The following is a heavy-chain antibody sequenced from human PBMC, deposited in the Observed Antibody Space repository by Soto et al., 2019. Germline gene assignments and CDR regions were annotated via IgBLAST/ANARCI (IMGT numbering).Heavy chain of an antibody. V-gene: IGHV1-3*01. CDR2: INAGNGNT. Sequence: QVQLVQSGAEVKKPGASVKVSCKASGYTFTSYAMHWVRQAPGQRLEWMGWINAGNGNTKYSQKFQGRVTITRDTSASTAYMELSRVRSEDTAVYYCERYYYGSGVTSDYWGQVPLVTVSS. D-gene: IGHD3-10*01. CDR1: GYTFTSYA. J-gene: IGHJ4*02. CDR3: ERYYYGSGVTSDY.